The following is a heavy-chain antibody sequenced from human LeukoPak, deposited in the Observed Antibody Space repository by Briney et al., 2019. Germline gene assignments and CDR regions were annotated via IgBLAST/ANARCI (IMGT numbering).Heavy chain of an antibody. D-gene: IGHD3-3*01. V-gene: IGHV1-46*01. CDR2: INPSGGST. J-gene: IGHJ4*02. Sequence: ASVKVSCKASGYTFTSYYMHWVRQAPGQGLEWMGIINPSGGSTSYAQKFQGRVTMTRDMSTSTVYTELSSLRSEDTAVYYCARSTYYDFWSGYYFDYWGQGTLVTVSS. CDR3: ARSTYYDFWSGYYFDY. CDR1: GYTFTSYY.